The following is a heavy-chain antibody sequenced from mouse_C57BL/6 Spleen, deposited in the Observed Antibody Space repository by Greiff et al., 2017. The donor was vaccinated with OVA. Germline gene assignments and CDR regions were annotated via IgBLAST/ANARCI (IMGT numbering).Heavy chain of an antibody. Sequence: QVQLKQSGAELVKPGSSVKLSCKASGYTFTSSWMHWVTQRPIHGLEWIGHIDPSDSETHYTQKFKGTATLTVDKSSSTAYMQLSSLTSEDSALYYCARGEYYYGSSYYFDDWGQGTTLTVSS. CDR1: GYTFTSSW. J-gene: IGHJ2*01. D-gene: IGHD1-1*01. CDR2: IDPSDSET. V-gene: IGHV1-52*01. CDR3: ARGEYYYGSSYYFDD.